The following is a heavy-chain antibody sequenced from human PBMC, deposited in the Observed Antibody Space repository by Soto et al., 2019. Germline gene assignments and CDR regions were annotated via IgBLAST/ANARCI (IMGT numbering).Heavy chain of an antibody. CDR1: GGSISSYY. J-gene: IGHJ5*02. CDR2: IYYSGST. CDR3: ARGRSSREDNWFDP. Sequence: QVQLQESGPGLVKPSETLSLTCTVSGGSISSYYWSWIRQPPGKGLEWIGYIYYSGSTNYNPSLKSRVTISVDTSKNQFSLKLSSVTAADTAVYYCARGRSSREDNWFDPWGQGTPVTVSS. D-gene: IGHD6-13*01. V-gene: IGHV4-59*01.